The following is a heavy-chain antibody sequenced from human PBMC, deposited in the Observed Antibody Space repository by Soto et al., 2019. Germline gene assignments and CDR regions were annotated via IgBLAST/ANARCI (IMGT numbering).Heavy chain of an antibody. J-gene: IGHJ4*02. CDR2: ISYDGNDK. CDR1: GFIFSPYT. Sequence: QVQLVESGGGVVQPGRSLRLSCAASGFIFSPYTLHWVRQAPGKGLEWVALISYDGNDKLYADSVKGRFTISRDNSNNTLYLQMNSLRAEDTAVYYCARGGSFCGGDCYKGGIDYWGQGTLVTVSS. D-gene: IGHD2-21*02. V-gene: IGHV3-30-3*01. CDR3: ARGGSFCGGDCYKGGIDY.